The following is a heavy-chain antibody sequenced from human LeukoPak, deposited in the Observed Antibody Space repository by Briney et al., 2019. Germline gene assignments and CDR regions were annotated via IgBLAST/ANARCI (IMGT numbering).Heavy chain of an antibody. CDR3: ARQDYYYDSSGYFRLFDY. D-gene: IGHD3-22*01. V-gene: IGHV5-51*01. J-gene: IGHJ4*02. CDR1: GYSFTSYW. CDR2: IYPGDSDT. Sequence: GESLKISCKGSGYSFTSYWIGWVRQMPGKGLEWMGIIYPGDSDTRYSPSFQGQVTISADKSISTAYLQWSSLKASDTAMYYCARQDYYYDSSGYFRLFDYWAREPWSPSPQ.